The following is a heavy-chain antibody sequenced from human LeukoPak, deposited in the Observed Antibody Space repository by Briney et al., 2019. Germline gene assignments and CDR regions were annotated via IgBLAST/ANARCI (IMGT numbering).Heavy chain of an antibody. CDR1: GGSISATNW. CDR3: AREGGFYRPLDY. Sequence: SETLSLTCDVSGGSISATNWWTWIRQPPGGGLEWIGEVHLNGRTHYSPSLESRVTVSADMSENHISLQLTSVTAADTAVYYCAREGGFYRPLDYSGPGTLVIVSS. CDR2: VHLNGRT. V-gene: IGHV4-4*02. D-gene: IGHD2/OR15-2a*01. J-gene: IGHJ4*02.